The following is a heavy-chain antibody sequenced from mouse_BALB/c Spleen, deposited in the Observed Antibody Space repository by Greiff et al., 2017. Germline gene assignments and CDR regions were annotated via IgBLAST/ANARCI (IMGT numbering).Heavy chain of an antibody. CDR2: INSNGGST. Sequence: EVHLVESGGGLVQPGGSLKLSCAASGFTFSSYGMSWVRQTPDKRLELVATINSNGGSTYYPDSVKGRFTISRDNAKNTLYLQMSSLKSEDTAMYYCARDRRVGYAMDYWGQGTSVTVSS. D-gene: IGHD1-1*02. CDR3: ARDRRVGYAMDY. V-gene: IGHV5-6-3*01. J-gene: IGHJ4*01. CDR1: GFTFSSYG.